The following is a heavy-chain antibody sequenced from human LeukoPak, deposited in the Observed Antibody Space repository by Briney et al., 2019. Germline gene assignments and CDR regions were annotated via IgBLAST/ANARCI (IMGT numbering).Heavy chain of an antibody. CDR2: IKHDGSEK. D-gene: IGHD6-6*01. V-gene: IGHV3-7*01. CDR3: ARDLEWQLVSFDY. J-gene: IGHJ4*02. Sequence: GGSLRLSCAASGFTFNTYWMTWVRQAPGKGLQWVANIKHDGSEKNYVDSVKGRFTISRDNAKKSLYLQMSSLRGEDTAVYYCARDLEWQLVSFDYWGQGTLVTVSS. CDR1: GFTFNTYW.